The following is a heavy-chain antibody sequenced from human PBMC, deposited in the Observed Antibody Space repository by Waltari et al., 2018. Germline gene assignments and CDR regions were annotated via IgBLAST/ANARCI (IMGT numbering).Heavy chain of an antibody. D-gene: IGHD3-16*01. CDR3: AREGPVGEQRGEGSPSHWFDP. CDR1: EGSFSAFF. CDR2: MNHGVKP. Sequence: VRLDQWGTELVEPWETLSLTCAVYEGSFSAFFWSWVRQAPGKGLEWIGEMNHGVKPRYNPSLKSRVTISVHTSKNQVSLKLSSVTAADTAVYYCAREGPVGEQRGEGSPSHWFDPWGQGTLVTVSS. J-gene: IGHJ5*02. V-gene: IGHV4-34*01.